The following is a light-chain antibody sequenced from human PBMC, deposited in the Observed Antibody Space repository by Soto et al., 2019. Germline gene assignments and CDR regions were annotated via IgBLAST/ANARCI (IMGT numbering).Light chain of an antibody. CDR1: QSVSNY. V-gene: IGKV3-11*01. Sequence: EIVLTQSPATLSLSPGERATLSCRASQSVSNYLAWYQHKPGQAPRLLIYDASNRATVIPARFSGSGSGTDFTLTISSLEPEDFAVYYCQQRNDWPPYTFGQGTKLEIK. CDR3: QQRNDWPPYT. CDR2: DAS. J-gene: IGKJ2*01.